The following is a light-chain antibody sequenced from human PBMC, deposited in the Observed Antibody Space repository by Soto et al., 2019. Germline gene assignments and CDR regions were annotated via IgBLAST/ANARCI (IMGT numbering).Light chain of an antibody. V-gene: IGLV1-40*01. Sequence: QSVLTQPPSVSGAPGQRVTISCTGSSSNIGTVYDVHWYQQLPGTAPKLLIYDNSHRPSGVPDRFSGSKSGTSASLAITGLQAGDEADYYCQSYDSSLSAYVFGTGTKVTVL. CDR3: QSYDSSLSAYV. CDR1: SSNIGTVYD. CDR2: DNS. J-gene: IGLJ1*01.